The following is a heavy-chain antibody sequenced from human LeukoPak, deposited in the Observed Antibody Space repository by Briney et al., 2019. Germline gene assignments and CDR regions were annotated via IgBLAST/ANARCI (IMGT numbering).Heavy chain of an antibody. CDR2: IWGGGYNK. V-gene: IGHV3-33*01. D-gene: IGHD4-17*01. CDR3: ARDEGTSQYGDYPLWYYYYGMDV. J-gene: IGHJ6*02. CDR1: GFIFSNRG. Sequence: GGSLTLSCAAWGFIFSNRGMHGVRQAPGESREGVAVIWGGGYNKMCRISVKARFTISRDNAKNSLYLQMNSLRAEETAVYYCARDEGTSQYGDYPLWYYYYGMDVWGQGTTVTVSS.